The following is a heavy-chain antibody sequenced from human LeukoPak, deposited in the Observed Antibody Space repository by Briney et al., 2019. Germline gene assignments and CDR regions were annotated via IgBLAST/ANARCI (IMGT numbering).Heavy chain of an antibody. CDR3: ARKPYSGSYGY. Sequence: SETLSLTCAVYGGSFSGYYWSWIRQPPGKGLEWIGEINHSGSTNYNPSLKSRVTISVDTSKNQFSLKLSSVTAADTAVYYCARKPYSGSYGYWGQGTLVTVSS. D-gene: IGHD1-26*01. CDR1: GGSFSGYY. J-gene: IGHJ4*02. V-gene: IGHV4-34*01. CDR2: INHSGST.